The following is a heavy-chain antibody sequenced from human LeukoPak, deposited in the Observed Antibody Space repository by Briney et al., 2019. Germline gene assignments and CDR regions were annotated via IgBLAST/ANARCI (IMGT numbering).Heavy chain of an antibody. D-gene: IGHD6-6*01. CDR2: IRYDGSNK. V-gene: IGHV3-30*02. CDR3: AKVLVGWQLLEYSSSSGLNFDY. CDR1: GFTFSSYG. Sequence: PGGSLRLSCAASGFTFSSYGMHWVRQAPGKGLEWVAFIRYDGSNKYYADSVKGRFTISRDNSKNTLYLQMNSLRAEDTAVYYCAKVLVGWQLLEYSSSSGLNFDYWGQGTLVTVSS. J-gene: IGHJ4*02.